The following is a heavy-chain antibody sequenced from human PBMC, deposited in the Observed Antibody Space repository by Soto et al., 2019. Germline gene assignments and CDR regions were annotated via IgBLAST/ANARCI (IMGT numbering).Heavy chain of an antibody. CDR1: GFTFSKFG. CDR2: ISFDGSTK. J-gene: IGHJ4*02. V-gene: IGHV3-33*05. CDR3: ASHATKEYCYDRRGIGSPFDY. Sequence: QVQLVESGGGVVQPGRSLRLSCAASGFTFSKFGMHWVRQAPGKGLEWLAVISFDGSTKYHADSVKGRFTVSRDNSKNTLYLQMNSLRADDTAVYHCASHATKEYCYDRRGIGSPFDYWGQGTVVTVSS. D-gene: IGHD5-12*01.